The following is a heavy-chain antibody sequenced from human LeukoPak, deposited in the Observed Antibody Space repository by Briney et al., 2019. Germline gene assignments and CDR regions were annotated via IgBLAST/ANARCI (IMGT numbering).Heavy chain of an antibody. CDR3: ARHPTYYYDSSGYSNWFDP. J-gene: IGHJ5*02. CDR2: IYPGDSDT. CDR1: GYSLTSYW. V-gene: IGHV5-51*01. Sequence: GESLKISCKGSGYSLTSYWIGWVRQMPGKGLEWMGIIYPGDSDTRYSPSFQGQVTISADKSISTAYLQWSSLKASDTAMYYCARHPTYYYDSSGYSNWFDPWGQGTLVTVSS. D-gene: IGHD3-22*01.